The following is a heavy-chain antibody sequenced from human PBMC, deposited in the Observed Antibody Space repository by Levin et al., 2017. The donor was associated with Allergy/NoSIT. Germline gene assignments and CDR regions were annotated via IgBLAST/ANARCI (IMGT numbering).Heavy chain of an antibody. D-gene: IGHD3-10*01. J-gene: IGHJ4*02. V-gene: IGHV4-34*01. CDR2: INHSGTT. Sequence: SETLSLTCAFYGGSFSGYYWSWIRQPPGKGLEWIGEINHSGTTNYNPSLMHRVIMSVDTSKNQFSLNLTSLTAADTAVYYCARGGGGYYYGSGSYLPYWGQGSLVTVSS. CDR3: ARGGGGYYYGSGSYLPY. CDR1: GGSFSGYY.